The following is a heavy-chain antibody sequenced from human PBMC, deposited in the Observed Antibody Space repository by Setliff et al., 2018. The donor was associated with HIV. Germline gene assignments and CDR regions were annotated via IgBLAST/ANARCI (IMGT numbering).Heavy chain of an antibody. J-gene: IGHJ4*02. V-gene: IGHV4-34*01. Sequence: PSETLSLTCAVYGGSFSGYYWSWIRQPPGKGLEWIASIYYSGTTYYNPSLKSRVTISVDTSKNQFSLKLSSVTAADTAVYYCARLSLSLVRGIINSGDRFFDYWGQGSLVTVSS. D-gene: IGHD3-10*01. CDR3: ARLSLSLVRGIINSGDRFFDY. CDR1: GGSFSGYY. CDR2: IYYSGTT.